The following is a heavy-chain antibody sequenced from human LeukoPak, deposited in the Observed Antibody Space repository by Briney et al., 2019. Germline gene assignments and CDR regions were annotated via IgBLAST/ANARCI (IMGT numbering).Heavy chain of an antibody. J-gene: IGHJ4*02. CDR2: IYYSGST. V-gene: IGHV4-39*01. D-gene: IGHD3-10*01. CDR1: GGSISSSSYY. CDR3: ARTPRPSSYYYGSGSYCFEC. Sequence: PSDTLSLTCTVSGGSISSSSYYWGWIRQPPGKGLEWIGSIYYSGSTYYNPSLKSRVTISVDTSKNQFSLKLSSVTAADTAVYYCARTPRPSSYYYGSGSYCFECWGQGALVSVCS.